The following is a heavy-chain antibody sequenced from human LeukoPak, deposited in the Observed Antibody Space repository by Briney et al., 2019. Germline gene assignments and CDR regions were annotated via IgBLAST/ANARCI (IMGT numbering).Heavy chain of an antibody. J-gene: IGHJ3*02. Sequence: GGSLRLSCAASGFTFSSYAMPWVRQAPGKGLEWVSFVSGGSNTMYYADSVKGRFAISRDNANNSLYLQMSGLRDEDTAIYYCTRDVHSFSGRQYAFDIWGRGTMVTVSS. V-gene: IGHV3-48*02. CDR3: TRDVHSFSGRQYAFDI. D-gene: IGHD1-26*01. CDR1: GFTFSSYA. CDR2: VSGGSNTM.